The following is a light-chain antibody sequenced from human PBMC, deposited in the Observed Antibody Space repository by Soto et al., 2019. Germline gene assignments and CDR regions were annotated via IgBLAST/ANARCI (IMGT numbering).Light chain of an antibody. V-gene: IGKV3-20*01. CDR1: QSARSS. CDR3: QQYGISPLT. Sequence: EIVMTQSPATLSVYPGERATLSCRASQSARSSLAWYQQKPGQAPRLLIYDASNRATGIPARFSGSGSGTDFTLTISRLEPEDFAVYYCQQYGISPLTCGGGSKVDIK. J-gene: IGKJ4*01. CDR2: DAS.